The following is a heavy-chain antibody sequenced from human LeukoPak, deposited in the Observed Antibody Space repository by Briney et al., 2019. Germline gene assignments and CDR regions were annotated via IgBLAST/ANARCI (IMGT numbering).Heavy chain of an antibody. J-gene: IGHJ4*02. V-gene: IGHV4-4*07. Sequence: PAETLSLTCTVACLSISKHYRSWIRQPAGKGLEWIGRIYASGSTNYNPSLKSRFTISVDRSKNIFSLQLSSVTAADTAVYYCAKMSDYYIASGYYQSLDYWGQGTLVTVSS. CDR3: AKMSDYYIASGYYQSLDY. CDR2: IYASGST. CDR1: CLSISKHY. D-gene: IGHD3-22*01.